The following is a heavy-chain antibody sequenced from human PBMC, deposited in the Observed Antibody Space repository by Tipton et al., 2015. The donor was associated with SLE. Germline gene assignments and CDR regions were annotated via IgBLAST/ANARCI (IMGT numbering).Heavy chain of an antibody. CDR3: ARGMAAFPYY. CDR2: INHSGST. Sequence: TLSLTCTVSGGSISSYYWSWIRQPPGKGLEWIGEINHSGSTNYNPSLKSRVTISVDTSKNQFSLKLSSVTAADTAVYYCARGMAAFPYYWGQGTLVTVSS. D-gene: IGHD5-24*01. J-gene: IGHJ4*02. V-gene: IGHV4-34*01. CDR1: GGSISSYY.